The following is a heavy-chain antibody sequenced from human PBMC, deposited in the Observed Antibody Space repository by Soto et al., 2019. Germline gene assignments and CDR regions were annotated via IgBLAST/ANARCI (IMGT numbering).Heavy chain of an antibody. CDR2: ISFDGSNK. V-gene: IGHV3-30*04. Sequence: QMQLVESGGGAVQPGRSLRLSCAASGFTFSYYPMHWVRQAPGKGLEWVAVISFDGSNKYYADSVKGRFTISRDNSKNTLYLQTNSLRREDTAIYYWAKNYYLDNWGQGTLITVSS. CDR3: AKNYYLDN. CDR1: GFTFSYYP. J-gene: IGHJ4*02.